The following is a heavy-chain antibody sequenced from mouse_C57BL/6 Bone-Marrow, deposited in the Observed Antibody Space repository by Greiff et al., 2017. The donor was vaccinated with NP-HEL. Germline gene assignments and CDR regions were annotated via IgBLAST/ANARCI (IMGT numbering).Heavy chain of an antibody. V-gene: IGHV12-3*01. CDR3: AGDRPPFLLLRY. CDR1: GFPLTSGYY. Sequence: VKVVESGPGLVKPSQSLFLTCSITGFPLTSGYYWIWIRQSPGKPLEWMGYITHSGETFYNPSLQSPISITRETSKNQFFLQLNSVTTDDTAMYYCAGDRPPFLLLRYWGQGTLVTVSA. D-gene: IGHD1-1*01. CDR2: ITHSGET. J-gene: IGHJ3*01.